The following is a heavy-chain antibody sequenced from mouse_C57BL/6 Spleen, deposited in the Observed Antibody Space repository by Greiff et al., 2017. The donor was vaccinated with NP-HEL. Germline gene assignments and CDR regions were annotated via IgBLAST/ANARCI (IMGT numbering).Heavy chain of an antibody. CDR2: IYIGNGYT. CDR3: AREGYYYGSSWFAY. Sequence: DVKLVESGAELVRPGSSVKMSCKTSGYTFTSYGINWVKQRPGQGLEWIGYIYIGNGYTEYNEKFKGKATLTSDTSSSTAYMQLSSLTSEDSAIYFCAREGYYYGSSWFAYWGQGTLVTVSA. D-gene: IGHD1-1*01. CDR1: GYTFTSYG. V-gene: IGHV1-58*01. J-gene: IGHJ3*01.